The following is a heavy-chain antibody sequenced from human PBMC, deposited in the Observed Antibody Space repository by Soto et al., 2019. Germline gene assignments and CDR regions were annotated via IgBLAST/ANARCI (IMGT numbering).Heavy chain of an antibody. CDR1: GGSISSSSYY. V-gene: IGHV4-39*01. D-gene: IGHD3-3*01. Sequence: QLQLQESGPGLVKPSETLSLTCTVSGGSISSSSYYWGWIRQPPGKGLEWIGGIYYSGSTYYNPSLKSRVTISVDTSKNQFSLKLSSVTAADTAVYYCASPSRRTIFGVVISEWGAFDIWGQGTMVTVSS. J-gene: IGHJ3*02. CDR3: ASPSRRTIFGVVISEWGAFDI. CDR2: IYYSGST.